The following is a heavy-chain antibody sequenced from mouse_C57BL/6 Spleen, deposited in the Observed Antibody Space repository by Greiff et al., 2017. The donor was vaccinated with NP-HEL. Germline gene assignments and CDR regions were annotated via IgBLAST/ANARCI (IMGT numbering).Heavy chain of an antibody. J-gene: IGHJ2*01. V-gene: IGHV1-69*01. CDR2: IDPSDSYT. CDR3: ANSNSGNFGY. CDR1: GYTFTSYW. Sequence: VQLQQPGAELVMPGASVKLSCKASGYTFTSYWMHWVKQRPGQGLEWIGEIDPSDSYTNYNQKFKGKSTLTVDKSSSTAYMQLSSLTSEDSAVYYCANSNSGNFGYWGQGTTLTVSS. D-gene: IGHD2-5*01.